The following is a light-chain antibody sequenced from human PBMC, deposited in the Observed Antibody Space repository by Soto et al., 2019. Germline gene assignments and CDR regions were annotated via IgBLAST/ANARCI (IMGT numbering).Light chain of an antibody. CDR2: AAS. CDR1: QNINTY. V-gene: IGKV1-39*01. Sequence: DIQMTQSPYSLSAAVGDRVTIACRASQNINTYLNWYQQKPGKAPKLLISAASTLQSEVPSRFSGSGSGTDFTLTISCLQSEDFATYYCQQSYNYPLTFGGGTKV. CDR3: QQSYNYPLT. J-gene: IGKJ4*01.